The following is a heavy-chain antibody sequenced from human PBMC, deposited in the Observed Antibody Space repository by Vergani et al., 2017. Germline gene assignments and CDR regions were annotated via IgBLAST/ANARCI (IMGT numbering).Heavy chain of an antibody. D-gene: IGHD4-11*01. J-gene: IGHJ6*02. Sequence: QVQLQQWGAGLLKPSETLSLTCAVYGGSFSGYYWSWIRQPPGKGLEWIGEINHSGSTNYNPSLKSRVTISVDTSKNQFSLKLSSVTAADTAVYYCARELRFTTVTTRNSRGPYYYYYGMDVWGQGTTVTVSS. CDR3: ARELRFTTVTTRNSRGPYYYYYGMDV. V-gene: IGHV4-34*01. CDR2: INHSGST. CDR1: GGSFSGYY.